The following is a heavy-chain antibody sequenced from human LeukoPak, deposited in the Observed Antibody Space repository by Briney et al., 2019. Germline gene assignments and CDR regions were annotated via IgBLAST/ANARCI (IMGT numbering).Heavy chain of an antibody. J-gene: IGHJ3*02. CDR3: AKHIRQQVVRDAFDM. V-gene: IGHV3-23*01. CDR2: MRSGGGT. Sequence: PGGSLRLSCAASGLTFSTYAMAWVRQAPGKGLEWVSVMRSGGGTYYTDSVKGRFTISRDNSKNTLYLQMESLRAEDTAVYYCAKHIRQQVVRDAFDMWGQGTMVTVSS. D-gene: IGHD6-13*01. CDR1: GLTFSTYA.